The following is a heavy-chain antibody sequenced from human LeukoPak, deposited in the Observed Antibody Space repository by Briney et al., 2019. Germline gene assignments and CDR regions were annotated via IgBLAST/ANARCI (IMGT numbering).Heavy chain of an antibody. Sequence: ASVKVSCKASGYTFTSYGISWVRQAPGQGLEWMGWISAYNGNTNYAQKLQGRVTMTRDTSTSTVYMELTSLTSEDTAIYYCAREISGTYNFDYWGLGTLVTVSS. D-gene: IGHD1-26*01. V-gene: IGHV1-18*01. J-gene: IGHJ4*02. CDR2: ISAYNGNT. CDR1: GYTFTSYG. CDR3: AREISGTYNFDY.